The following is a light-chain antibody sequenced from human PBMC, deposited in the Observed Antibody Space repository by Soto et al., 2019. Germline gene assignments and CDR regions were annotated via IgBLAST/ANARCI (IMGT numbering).Light chain of an antibody. CDR2: DAS. CDR3: RQYNTWPLIT. J-gene: IGKJ5*01. Sequence: EIVMTQSPATQSVSPGERVTLSCRASQSVSSNLAWYQQKPGPAPRLLIYDASTRATGIPARFSGSGSGTEFTLTISSLQSEDFAVYYCRQYNTWPLITFGQGTRLEIK. CDR1: QSVSSN. V-gene: IGKV3-15*01.